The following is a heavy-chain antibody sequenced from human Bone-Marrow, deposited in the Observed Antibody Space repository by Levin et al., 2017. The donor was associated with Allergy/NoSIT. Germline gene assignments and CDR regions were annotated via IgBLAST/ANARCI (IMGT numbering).Heavy chain of an antibody. J-gene: IGHJ4*02. D-gene: IGHD6-13*01. CDR1: GFIFDDYA. CDR2: ISWNSVTI. V-gene: IGHV3-9*01. CDR3: TKDRDSLIGSAGYFDF. Sequence: GGSLRLSCAASGFIFDDYAMHWVRQAPGKGLEWVSGISWNSVTIDYADSVKGRFTISRDNAKNSLYLQMNSLRAEDTALYYCTKDRDSLIGSAGYFDFGSQGTLVTVCS.